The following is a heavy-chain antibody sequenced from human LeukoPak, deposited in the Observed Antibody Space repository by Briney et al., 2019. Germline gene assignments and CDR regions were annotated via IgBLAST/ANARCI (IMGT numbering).Heavy chain of an antibody. CDR2: IYTSGST. D-gene: IGHD5-12*01. J-gene: IGHJ4*02. CDR1: GGSISSYY. Sequence: SETLSLTCTVSGGSISSYYWSWIRQPAGKGLEWIGRIYTSGSTNYNSSLKSRVTMSVDTSKNQFSLKLSSVTAADTAVYYCARDETGGYSSEYYFDYWGQGTLVTVSS. CDR3: ARDETGGYSSEYYFDY. V-gene: IGHV4-4*07.